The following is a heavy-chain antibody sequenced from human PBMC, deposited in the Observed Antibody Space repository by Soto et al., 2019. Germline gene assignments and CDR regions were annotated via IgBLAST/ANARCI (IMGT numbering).Heavy chain of an antibody. Sequence: PSQTLSLTCAISGDSVSSNSAAWNWIRQSPSRGLEWLGRTYYRSKWYNDYAVSVKSRITINPDTSKNQFSLQLNSVTPEDTAVYYCARDSSGWLSLDYYGMDVWGQGNTVTVSS. CDR3: ARDSSGWLSLDYYGMDV. CDR2: TYYRSKWYN. V-gene: IGHV6-1*01. CDR1: GDSVSSNSAA. D-gene: IGHD6-19*01. J-gene: IGHJ6*01.